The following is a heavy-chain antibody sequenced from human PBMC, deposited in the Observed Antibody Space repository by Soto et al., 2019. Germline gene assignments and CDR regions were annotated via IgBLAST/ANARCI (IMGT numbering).Heavy chain of an antibody. CDR2: IWYDGSNK. J-gene: IGHJ6*03. Sequence: GGSLRLSCAASGFTFSSYGMHWVRQAPGKGLEWVAVIWYDGSNKYYADSVKGRFTISRDNSKKTLYLQMNSLRAEDTAVYYCARRPPKRYGSCASYYMDVWGKGTTVTVSS. CDR3: ARRPPKRYGSCASYYMDV. CDR1: GFTFSSYG. D-gene: IGHD3-10*01. V-gene: IGHV3-33*08.